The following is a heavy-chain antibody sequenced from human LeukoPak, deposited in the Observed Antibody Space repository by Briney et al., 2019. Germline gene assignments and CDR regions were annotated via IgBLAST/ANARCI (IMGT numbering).Heavy chain of an antibody. Sequence: GGSLRLSCTVSGFTVSSNSMSWVRQAPGKGLEWVSFIYSDNTHCSDSVKGRFTISRDSSKNTLYLQMNSLRAEDTAVYYCARRAGAYSHPYDYWGQGTLVTVSS. CDR1: GFTVSSNS. D-gene: IGHD4/OR15-4a*01. CDR3: ARRAGAYSHPYDY. J-gene: IGHJ4*02. CDR2: IYSDNT. V-gene: IGHV3-53*01.